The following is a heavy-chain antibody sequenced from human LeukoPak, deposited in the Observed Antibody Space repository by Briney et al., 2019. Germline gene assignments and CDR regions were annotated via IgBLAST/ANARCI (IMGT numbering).Heavy chain of an antibody. V-gene: IGHV3-23*01. CDR3: AKAGFYDRSVEKLSWFDP. D-gene: IGHD3-22*01. Sequence: GGSLRLSCAASGFTFNNYAVSWVRRAPGKGLEWVSGISGSGGRTYYADSAKGRFTISRDNSKNTLYLQMNSLRAEDTAVYYCAKAGFYDRSVEKLSWFDPWGQGTLVTVSS. CDR1: GFTFNNYA. CDR2: ISGSGGRT. J-gene: IGHJ5*02.